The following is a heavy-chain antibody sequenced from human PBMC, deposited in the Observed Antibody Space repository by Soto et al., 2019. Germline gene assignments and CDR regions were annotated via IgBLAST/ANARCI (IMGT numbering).Heavy chain of an antibody. CDR2: INPSGGST. Sequence: ASVKVSCKASGYTLTSYYMHWVRQAPGQGLEWMGIINPSGGSTSYAQKLQGRVTMTRDTSTSTVYMELSSLRSEDTAVYSGARDRLVAGGAKDYWGKGTLVTVSS. V-gene: IGHV1-46*01. D-gene: IGHD1-26*01. CDR1: GYTLTSYY. J-gene: IGHJ4*02. CDR3: ARDRLVAGGAKDY.